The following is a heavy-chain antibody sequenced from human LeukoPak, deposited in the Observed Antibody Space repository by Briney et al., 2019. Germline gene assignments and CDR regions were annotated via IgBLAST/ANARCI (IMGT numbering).Heavy chain of an antibody. CDR1: GDTFSSYS. D-gene: IGHD6-13*01. V-gene: IGHV1-69*02. CDR3: ARGTGYSSSWFLN. Sequence: ASVKVSCKASGDTFSSYSFSWVRQAPGQGLEWMGRIIPTLGITNFAQKFQGRVTITADKSASTAFMELSSLRSADTAVYYCARGTGYSSSWFLNWGQGTLVTVSS. J-gene: IGHJ1*01. CDR2: IIPTLGIT.